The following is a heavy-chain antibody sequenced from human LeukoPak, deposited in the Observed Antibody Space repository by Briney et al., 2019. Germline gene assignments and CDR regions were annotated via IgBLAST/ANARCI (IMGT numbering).Heavy chain of an antibody. V-gene: IGHV4-59*01. D-gene: IGHD3-3*01. CDR1: GGSISSYY. Sequence: SETLSLTCTVSGGSISSYYWSWIRQPPGKGLEWIGYIYYSGSTNYNPSLKSRVTISVDTSKNQFSLKLSSVTAADTAVYYCASSPTIFGVVPSYYFDYWGQGTLVTVSS. J-gene: IGHJ4*02. CDR2: IYYSGST. CDR3: ASSPTIFGVVPSYYFDY.